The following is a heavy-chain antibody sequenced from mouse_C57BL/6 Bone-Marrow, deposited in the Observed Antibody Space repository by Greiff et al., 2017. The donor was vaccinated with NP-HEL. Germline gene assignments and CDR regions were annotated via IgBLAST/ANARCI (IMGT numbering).Heavy chain of an antibody. Sequence: QVQLQQPGAELVRPGSSVKLSCKASGYTFTSYWMDWVKQRPGQGLEWIGNIYPSDSETHYNQKFKDKATLTVDKSSSTAYMQLSSLTSEDSAVYYCASGTTVGDFDYWGQGTTLTVSS. V-gene: IGHV1-61*01. CDR2: IYPSDSET. CDR3: ASGTTVGDFDY. CDR1: GYTFTSYW. J-gene: IGHJ2*01. D-gene: IGHD1-1*01.